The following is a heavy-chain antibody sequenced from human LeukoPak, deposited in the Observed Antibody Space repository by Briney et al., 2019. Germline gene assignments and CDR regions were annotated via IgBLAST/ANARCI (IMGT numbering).Heavy chain of an antibody. V-gene: IGHV4-34*01. J-gene: IGHJ5*02. Sequence: NASETLSLTCAVYGGSFSGYYWSWIRQPPGKGLEWIGEINHSGSTNYNPSLKSRVTISVDTSKNQFSLKLSSVTAADTAVYYCARDCTQFPYYDSSGYYFDPWGQGTLVTVSS. D-gene: IGHD3-22*01. CDR1: GGSFSGYY. CDR2: INHSGST. CDR3: ARDCTQFPYYDSSGYYFDP.